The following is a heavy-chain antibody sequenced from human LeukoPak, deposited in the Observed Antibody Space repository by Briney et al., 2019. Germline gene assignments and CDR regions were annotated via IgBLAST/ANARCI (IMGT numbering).Heavy chain of an antibody. D-gene: IGHD6-19*01. Sequence: PGGSLRLSCAASGFDFSSNWMHWVRHAPGQGLVWVSRIKGDGISTNYADSVKGRFTISRDNSKNTLYLQMNSLRAEDTAIYYCAKTSSGWYPFDYWGQGTLVTVSS. V-gene: IGHV3-74*01. CDR1: GFDFSSNW. CDR2: IKGDGIST. CDR3: AKTSSGWYPFDY. J-gene: IGHJ4*02.